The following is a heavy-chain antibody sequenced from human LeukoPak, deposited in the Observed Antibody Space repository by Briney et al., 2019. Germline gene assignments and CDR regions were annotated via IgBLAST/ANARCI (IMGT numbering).Heavy chain of an antibody. Sequence: PGGSLRLSCAASGFTVSNNYMSWVRQAPGKALEWVSIIYSSGRTYYADSVKGRFTISRDNSKNTLYLQMNSLSAEDTAVFYCARDHLGSGTFYYYGMDVWGQGTTVTVSS. CDR1: GFTVSNNY. CDR2: IYSSGRT. J-gene: IGHJ6*02. D-gene: IGHD3-10*01. CDR3: ARDHLGSGTFYYYGMDV. V-gene: IGHV3-66*01.